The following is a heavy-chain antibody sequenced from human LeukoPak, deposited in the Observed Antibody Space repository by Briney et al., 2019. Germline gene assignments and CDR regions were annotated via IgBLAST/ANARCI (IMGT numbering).Heavy chain of an antibody. V-gene: IGHV1-46*01. CDR3: ARGLRITMIVVVTSFDY. CDR2: INPSGGST. CDR1: GYTFTSYY. Sequence: GASVKVSCKASGYTFTSYYMHWVRQAPGQGLEWMGIINPSGGSTSYAQKFQGRVTTTRDTSTSTVYMELSSLRSEDTAVYYCARGLRITMIVVVTSFDYWGQGTLVTVSS. D-gene: IGHD3-22*01. J-gene: IGHJ4*02.